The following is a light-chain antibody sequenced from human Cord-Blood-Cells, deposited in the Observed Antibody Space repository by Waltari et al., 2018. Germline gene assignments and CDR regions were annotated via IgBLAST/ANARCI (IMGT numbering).Light chain of an antibody. J-gene: IGLJ1*01. CDR2: DVS. V-gene: IGLV2-11*01. CDR1: RSDVGGYNN. CDR3: CSYAGSYTYV. Sequence: QPALTQPRPVSGSPGPSVTISCTATRSDVGGYNNFSWYQQHPGKAPKLMIYDVSKRPSGVPDRFSGSKTGNTASLTISGLQADDEADYYCCSYAGSYTYVFGTGTKVTVL.